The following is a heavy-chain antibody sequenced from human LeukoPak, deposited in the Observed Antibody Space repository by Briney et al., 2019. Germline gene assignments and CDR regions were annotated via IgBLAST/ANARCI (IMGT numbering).Heavy chain of an antibody. D-gene: IGHD6-13*01. Sequence: ASVKVSCKASGYTFSSCGISWVRQAPGQGLEWMGWITSYNGNTKYAQQLQGRVTMTTDTSTGTAYMELRSLSSDDTAVYYCARAGAAAGTPFDYWGQGTLVTVSS. CDR3: ARAGAAAGTPFDY. CDR2: ITSYNGNT. J-gene: IGHJ4*02. CDR1: GYTFSSCG. V-gene: IGHV1-18*01.